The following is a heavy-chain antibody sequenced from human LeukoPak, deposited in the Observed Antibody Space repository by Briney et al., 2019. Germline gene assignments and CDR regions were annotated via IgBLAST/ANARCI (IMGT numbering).Heavy chain of an antibody. Sequence: GGSLRLSCAASGFSVTSCAMNWVRQAPGKGLEWVSTVSNSGYNTWYADSVKGRFTISRDISQNTLHLQMSSLRAEDTALYYCPRHDGSSFRYCIDHWGQGALVTVSS. CDR3: PRHDGSSFRYCIDH. CDR1: GFSVTSCA. V-gene: IGHV3-23*01. J-gene: IGHJ4*02. D-gene: IGHD1-26*01. CDR2: VSNSGYNT.